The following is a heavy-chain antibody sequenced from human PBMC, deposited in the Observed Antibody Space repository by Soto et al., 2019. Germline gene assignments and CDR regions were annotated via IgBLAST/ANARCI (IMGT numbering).Heavy chain of an antibody. CDR2: ISKSGDST. J-gene: IGHJ4*02. CDR1: GVTFTSYA. Sequence: LSCAASGVTFTSYAMTWVRQVPGEGLQWVSSISKSGDSTYYADSVKGRFTTSRDNSKNTLYLQMNSLRAEDTAIYYCAKGSFGFDYWGQGTLVTVSS. V-gene: IGHV3-23*01. D-gene: IGHD3-10*01. CDR3: AKGSFGFDY.